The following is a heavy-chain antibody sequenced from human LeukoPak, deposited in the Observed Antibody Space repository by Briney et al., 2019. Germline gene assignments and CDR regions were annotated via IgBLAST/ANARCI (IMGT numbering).Heavy chain of an antibody. CDR3: ARDPSGWFGGYYYYYYMDG. CDR1: GYTFTGYY. CDR2: INPDSGST. J-gene: IGHJ6*03. Sequence: ASVTVSCTASGYTFTGYYIHWVRQAPGQGLEWMGWINPDSGSTNYAQKFQGRVTMTRDTSIRTAYMELSRLRSDDTAVYYCARDPSGWFGGYYYYYYMDGWGKGTTVSICS. D-gene: IGHD6-19*01. V-gene: IGHV1-2*02.